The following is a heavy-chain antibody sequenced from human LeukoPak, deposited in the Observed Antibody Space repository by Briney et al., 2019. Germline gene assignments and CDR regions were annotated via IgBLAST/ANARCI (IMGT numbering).Heavy chain of an antibody. CDR1: GFTFSSYE. V-gene: IGHV3-48*03. CDR2: ISSSGSTI. CDR3: AKDPRPVSYFTSYYYYYYMDV. Sequence: PGGSLRLSCAASGFTFSSYEMNWVRQAPGKGLEWVSYISSSGSTIYYADSVKGRFTISRDNAKNSLYLQMNSLRAEDTAVYYCAKDPRPVSYFTSYYYYYYMDVWGKGTTVTISS. D-gene: IGHD1-26*01. J-gene: IGHJ6*03.